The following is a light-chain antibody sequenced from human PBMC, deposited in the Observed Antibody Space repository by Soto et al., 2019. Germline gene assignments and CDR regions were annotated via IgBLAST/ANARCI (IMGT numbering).Light chain of an antibody. CDR2: GAT. Sequence: ERVMTQSPATPSVSPGYTATLSCSSSQSVSILLAWYQQKPGQAPRLLIHGATTRATGIPARFSGSGSGTDFTLTISRLEPEDFAVYYCQQYGSSPPITFGPGTKVDI. CDR3: QQYGSSPPIT. CDR1: QSVSIL. V-gene: IGKV3-15*01. J-gene: IGKJ3*01.